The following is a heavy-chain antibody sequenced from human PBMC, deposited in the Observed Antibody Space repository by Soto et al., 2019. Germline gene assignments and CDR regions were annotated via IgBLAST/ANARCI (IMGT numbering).Heavy chain of an antibody. D-gene: IGHD4-17*01. CDR3: AKDLLPNTVTTCGS. Sequence: QVQLVESGGGAVQPGRSLRLSCAASGFTFDSHGMHWVRQAPGKGLEWVAVISSDGNNKYYADSVQGRFTISRDNFNNILYLQMSSLRAEDTAVYYCAKDLLPNTVTTCGSWGQGTLVTVSS. CDR1: GFTFDSHG. J-gene: IGHJ5*02. V-gene: IGHV3-30*18. CDR2: ISSDGNNK.